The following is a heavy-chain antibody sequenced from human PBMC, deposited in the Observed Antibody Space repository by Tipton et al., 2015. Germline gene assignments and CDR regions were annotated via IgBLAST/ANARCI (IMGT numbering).Heavy chain of an antibody. CDR3: AKVRGFCTNYACQTYGMDV. D-gene: IGHD2-8*01. V-gene: IGHV3-23*01. J-gene: IGHJ6*02. Sequence: GSLRLSCAASGFDFGSYAMSWVRQAPGKGLEWVSVLAGSGGGRLYSDSVMGRFTISRDNSNNTLYLQMNSLGVEDTAVYYCAKVRGFCTNYACQTYGMDVWGQGTTVTVSS. CDR1: GFDFGSYA. CDR2: LAGSGGGR.